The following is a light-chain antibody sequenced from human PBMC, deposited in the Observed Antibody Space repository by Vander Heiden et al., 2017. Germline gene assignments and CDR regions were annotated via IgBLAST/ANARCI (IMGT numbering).Light chain of an antibody. CDR3: QQSSTSPLT. J-gene: IGKJ3*01. CDR2: AAS. Sequence: DYQLTQSPYSLSASVGDRATTACRARQVVDNYLNWYQQKPGKAPKLLIYAASSLQSGVPSRFSGSGSGTDFTLTINSLRPEDFATYYCQQSSTSPLTFGPGTKVDIK. CDR1: QVVDNY. V-gene: IGKV1-39*01.